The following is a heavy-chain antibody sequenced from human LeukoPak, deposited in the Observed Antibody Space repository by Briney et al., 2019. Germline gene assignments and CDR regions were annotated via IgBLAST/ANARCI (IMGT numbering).Heavy chain of an antibody. J-gene: IGHJ5*02. V-gene: IGHV1-69*13. D-gene: IGHD3-3*01. CDR2: IIPIFGTA. Sequence: GAPVKVSCKASGGTFSSYAISWVRQAPGQGLEWMGGIIPIFGTANYAQKFQGRVTITADESTSTAYMELSSLRSEDTAVYYCARLTIFGVGHSNWFDPWGQGTLVTVSS. CDR1: GGTFSSYA. CDR3: ARLTIFGVGHSNWFDP.